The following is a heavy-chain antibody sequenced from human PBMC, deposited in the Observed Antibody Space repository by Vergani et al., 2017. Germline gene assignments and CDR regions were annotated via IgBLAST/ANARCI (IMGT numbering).Heavy chain of an antibody. CDR3: AKGREPHTVTPWYFDY. D-gene: IGHD4-11*01. V-gene: IGHV3-23*01. J-gene: IGHJ4*02. CDR1: GFTFSSYA. CDR2: ISGSGGST. Sequence: EVQLLESGGGLVQPGGSLRLSCAASGFTFSSYATSWVRQAPGKGLEWVSAISGSGGSTYYADSVKGRFTISRDNSKNTLYLQMNSLRAEDTAVYYCAKGREPHTVTPWYFDYWGQGTLVTVSS.